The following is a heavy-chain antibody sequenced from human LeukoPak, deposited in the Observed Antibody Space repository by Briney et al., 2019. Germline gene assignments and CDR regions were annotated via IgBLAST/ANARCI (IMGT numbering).Heavy chain of an antibody. D-gene: IGHD2-2*01. CDR1: GGTFSNYA. CDR3: ARDSRSPGQLDY. Sequence: ASLKVSCKASGGTFSNYAISWVRQAPGQGLEWMGGIIPIFGTTNYAQKFQGRVTITADESTSTAYMELSSLRSEDTAVYYCARDSRSPGQLDYWGQGTLVTVSS. CDR2: IIPIFGTT. J-gene: IGHJ4*02. V-gene: IGHV1-69*13.